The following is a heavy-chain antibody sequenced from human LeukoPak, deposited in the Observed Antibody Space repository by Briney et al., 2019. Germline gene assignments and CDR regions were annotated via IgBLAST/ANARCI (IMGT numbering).Heavy chain of an antibody. CDR2: INSDGSIT. D-gene: IGHD3-22*01. CDR1: GFTFSRSW. V-gene: IGHV3-74*01. J-gene: IGHJ4*02. CDR3: ARGSTTYDNSGYYYYFDY. Sequence: GGSLRLSCAASGFTFSRSWMHWVRQAPGKGLVWVSRINSDGSITTYADSVKGRFTFSRDNAKNTLYLQMNSLRAEDTAAYYCARGSTTYDNSGYYYYFDYWGQGTLVTVSS.